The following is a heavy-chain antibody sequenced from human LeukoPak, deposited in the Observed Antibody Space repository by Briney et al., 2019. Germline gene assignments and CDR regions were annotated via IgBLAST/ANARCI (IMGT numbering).Heavy chain of an antibody. CDR2: IYSGGST. V-gene: IGHV3-66*01. D-gene: IGHD2-21*02. CDR3: ATAYCGGDCYSKNAFDI. J-gene: IGHJ3*02. Sequence: PGGSLRLSCAASGFTVSSNYMSWVRQAPGKGLEWGSVIYSGGSTYYADSVKGRFTISRDNSKNKLSLQMNSLRAEDTAVYYCATAYCGGDCYSKNAFDIWGQGTMVTVSS. CDR1: GFTVSSNY.